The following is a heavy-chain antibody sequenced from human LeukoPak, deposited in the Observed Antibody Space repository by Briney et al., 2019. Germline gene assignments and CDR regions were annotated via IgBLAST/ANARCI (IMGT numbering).Heavy chain of an antibody. CDR1: GFPFSTYA. V-gene: IGHV3-23*01. Sequence: GGSLRLSCAASGFPFSTYAMSWVRQAPGKGLEWVSAISSSGGSTYYADSVKGRFTISRDNSKNTVYLQMNSLRAEDTAVFYCAKGGYSYGARDAFDIWGQGTMVTVSS. CDR2: ISSSGGST. CDR3: AKGGYSYGARDAFDI. D-gene: IGHD5-18*01. J-gene: IGHJ3*02.